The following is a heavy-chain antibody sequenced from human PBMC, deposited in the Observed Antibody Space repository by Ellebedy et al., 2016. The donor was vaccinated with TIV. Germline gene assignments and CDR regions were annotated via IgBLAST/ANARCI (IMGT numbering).Heavy chain of an antibody. CDR3: AREMATGWEPNDYYYYGMDV. D-gene: IGHD5-24*01. Sequence: SVKVSCXASGGTFSSYAISWVRQAPGQGLEWMGGIIPIFGTANYAQKFQGRVTITADESTSTAYMELSSLRSEDTAVYYCAREMATGWEPNDYYYYGMDVWGQGTTVTVSS. J-gene: IGHJ6*02. V-gene: IGHV1-69*13. CDR2: IIPIFGTA. CDR1: GGTFSSYA.